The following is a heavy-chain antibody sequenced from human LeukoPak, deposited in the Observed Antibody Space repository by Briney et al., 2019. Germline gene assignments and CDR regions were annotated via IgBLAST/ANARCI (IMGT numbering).Heavy chain of an antibody. Sequence: GGSLRLSCATSGFIFSTYGMSWIRQAPGKGLEWVTAISGNGGITNYADSDKGRFTISRDNAKNSLYLQMNSLTAEDTAVYYCARDLGGWAPQYYFDYWGQGTLVSVSS. CDR2: ISGNGGIT. V-gene: IGHV3-23*01. D-gene: IGHD6-19*01. CDR3: ARDLGGWAPQYYFDY. CDR1: GFIFSTYG. J-gene: IGHJ4*02.